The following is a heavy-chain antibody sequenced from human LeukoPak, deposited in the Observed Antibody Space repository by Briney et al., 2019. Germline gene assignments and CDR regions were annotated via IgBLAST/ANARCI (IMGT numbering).Heavy chain of an antibody. D-gene: IGHD5-18*01. J-gene: IGHJ5*02. CDR2: IDYSGNT. V-gene: IGHV4-39*07. Sequence: SETLSLTCTVSGGSISSSGYCWGWIRQPPGKGLEWIGSIDYSGNTNYNPSLKSRVTISVDTSKNQFSLKLSSVTAADTAVYYCARRGGYSYGYYRKYNWFDPWGQGTLVTVSS. CDR1: GGSISSSGYC. CDR3: ARRGGYSYGYYRKYNWFDP.